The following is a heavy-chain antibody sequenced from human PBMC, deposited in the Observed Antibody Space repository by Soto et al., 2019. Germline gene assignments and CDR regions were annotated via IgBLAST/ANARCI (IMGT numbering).Heavy chain of an antibody. D-gene: IGHD3-22*01. CDR3: ARGGGYYDSSGYYYGGAFDI. J-gene: IGHJ3*02. V-gene: IGHV1-18*01. Sequence: ASVKVSCKTSGYTFSNYGITWVRQAPGQPLEWLGWISLYSDGTNYAQKFQGRVSMTTDTSTTTAYMELRSLRSDDTAVYYCARGGGYYDSSGYYYGGAFDIWGQGTMVTVSS. CDR2: ISLYSDGT. CDR1: GYTFSNYG.